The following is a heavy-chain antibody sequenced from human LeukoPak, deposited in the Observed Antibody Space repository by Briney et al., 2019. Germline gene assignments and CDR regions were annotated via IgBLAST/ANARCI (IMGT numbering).Heavy chain of an antibody. Sequence: SETLSLTCAVYGGSFSGYYWSWIRQPPGKGLEWIGEINHSGSTNYNPSLKSRVTISVDTSKNQFSLKLSSVTAADTAVYYCARVKAVLRFLEWLPCPVDVWGKGTTVTVSS. V-gene: IGHV4-34*01. D-gene: IGHD3-3*01. CDR3: ARVKAVLRFLEWLPCPVDV. CDR2: INHSGST. CDR1: GGSFSGYY. J-gene: IGHJ6*04.